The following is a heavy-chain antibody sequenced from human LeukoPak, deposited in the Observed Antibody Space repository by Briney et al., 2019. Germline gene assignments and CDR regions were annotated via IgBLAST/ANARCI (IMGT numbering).Heavy chain of an antibody. CDR1: GFILSNYA. V-gene: IGHV3-30*03. Sequence: GGSLRLSCAASGFILSNYAMHWVRQAPGKGLEWVAVMSYYGTNKYYADSVKGRFTISRDNSRNTLYLQINSLRAEDTAVYYCARDLRWSTFDYWGQGTLVTVSS. D-gene: IGHD4-23*01. CDR2: MSYYGTNK. CDR3: ARDLRWSTFDY. J-gene: IGHJ4*02.